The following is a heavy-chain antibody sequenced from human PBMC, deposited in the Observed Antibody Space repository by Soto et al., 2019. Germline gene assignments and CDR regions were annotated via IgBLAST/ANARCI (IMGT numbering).Heavy chain of an antibody. CDR2: IIPIFGTA. CDR1: GYTFSSYG. D-gene: IGHD6-13*01. Sequence: VKVSCKASGYTFSSYGISWVRQAPGQGLEWMGGIIPIFGTANYAQKFQGRVTITADESTSTAYMELSSLRSEDTAVYYCARVRGGSSLVSGFDYWGQGTLVTVSS. J-gene: IGHJ4*02. CDR3: ARVRGGSSLVSGFDY. V-gene: IGHV1-69*13.